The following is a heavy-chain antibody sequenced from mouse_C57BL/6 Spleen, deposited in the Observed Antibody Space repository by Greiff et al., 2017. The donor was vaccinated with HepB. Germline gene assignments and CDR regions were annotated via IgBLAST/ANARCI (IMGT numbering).Heavy chain of an antibody. D-gene: IGHD2-4*01. V-gene: IGHV2-2*01. CDR2: IWSGGST. J-gene: IGHJ3*01. CDR3: ARTPLYYDYAFAY. Sequence: QVQLKQSGPGLVQPSQSLSITCTVSGFSLTSYGVHWVRQSPGKGLEWLGVIWSGGSTDYNAAFISRLSISKDNSKSQVFFKMNSLQADDTAIYYCARTPLYYDYAFAYWGQGTLVTVSA. CDR1: GFSLTSYG.